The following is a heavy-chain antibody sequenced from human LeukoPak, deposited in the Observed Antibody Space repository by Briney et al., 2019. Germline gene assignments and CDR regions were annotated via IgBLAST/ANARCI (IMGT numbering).Heavy chain of an antibody. Sequence: GGSLRLSCAASGFTFSNYWMTWVRQAPGKGLEWVANIKQDGSEKYYVDSVKGRFTISRDNAKNSLYLQMNSLRAEDTAVYFCASPEWLPDSIDIWGQGTMVTVAS. V-gene: IGHV3-7*01. D-gene: IGHD3-3*01. J-gene: IGHJ3*02. CDR2: IKQDGSEK. CDR3: ASPEWLPDSIDI. CDR1: GFTFSNYW.